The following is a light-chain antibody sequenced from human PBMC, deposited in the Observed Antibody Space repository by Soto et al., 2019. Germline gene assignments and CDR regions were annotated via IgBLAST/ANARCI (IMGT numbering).Light chain of an antibody. CDR3: QQYNNWPPKFT. Sequence: EIVMTQSPATLSVSPGERATLSCRASQSVSSNLAWYQQKPGQAPRLLIYGASTRATGIPARFSGSGSGTEFTLTISSLQSEDVAVYYCQQYNNWPPKFTFGPGTKVDIK. J-gene: IGKJ3*01. CDR1: QSVSSN. V-gene: IGKV3-15*01. CDR2: GAS.